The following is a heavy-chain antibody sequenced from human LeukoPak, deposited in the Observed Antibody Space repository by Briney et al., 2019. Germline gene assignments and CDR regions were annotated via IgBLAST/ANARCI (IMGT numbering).Heavy chain of an antibody. V-gene: IGHV3-74*01. CDR3: AKDPIFSGSYGVFDY. Sequence: GRSLRLSCAASGNYWMHWVRQAPGKGLVWVSHINSDGSWTSYADSAEGRFTISRDNSKNTLYLQMNSLRAGDTAVYYCAKDPIFSGSYGVFDYWGQGILVTVSS. CDR1: GNYW. CDR2: INSDGSWT. D-gene: IGHD1-26*01. J-gene: IGHJ4*02.